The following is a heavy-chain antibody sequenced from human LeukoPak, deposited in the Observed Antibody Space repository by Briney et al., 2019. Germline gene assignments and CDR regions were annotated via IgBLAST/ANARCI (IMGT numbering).Heavy chain of an antibody. J-gene: IGHJ4*02. Sequence: SETLSLTCAVYGGSFSGYYWSWIRQPPGKGLEWIGEINHSGSTNYNPSLKSRVTISVDTSKNQFSLKLSSVTAADTAVYYCARRFYDYVWGTDYWGQGTLVTVSS. D-gene: IGHD3-16*01. CDR3: ARRFYDYVWGTDY. CDR1: GGSFSGYY. CDR2: INHSGST. V-gene: IGHV4-34*01.